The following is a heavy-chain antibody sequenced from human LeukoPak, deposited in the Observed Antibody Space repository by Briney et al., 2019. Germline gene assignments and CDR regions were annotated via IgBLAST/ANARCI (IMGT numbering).Heavy chain of an antibody. Sequence: GGSLRLSCAASGFTFSSYWMSWVRQAPGKGLEWVANIKQDGSEKYYVDSVKGRFTISRDNAKNSLYLQMNSLRAEDTAVYYCARDRSGYFDWLLPHPYHYGMDVWGQGTTVTVSS. CDR1: GFTFSSYW. CDR2: IKQDGSEK. V-gene: IGHV3-7*01. J-gene: IGHJ6*02. CDR3: ARDRSGYFDWLLPHPYHYGMDV. D-gene: IGHD3-9*01.